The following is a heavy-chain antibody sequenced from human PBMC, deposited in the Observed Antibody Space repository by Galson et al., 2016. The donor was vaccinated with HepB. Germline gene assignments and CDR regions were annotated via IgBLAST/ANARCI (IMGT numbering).Heavy chain of an antibody. CDR2: ISSSSSTI. CDR1: GFTFSSYS. D-gene: IGHD3-3*01. J-gene: IGHJ5*02. CDR3: AREGAIFGVVTNWFDP. Sequence: SLRLSCAASGFTFSSYSMNWVRQAPGKGLEWVSYISSSSSTICYADSVKGRFTISRDNAKNSLYLQMNSLRAEDTAVYYCAREGAIFGVVTNWFDPWGQGTLVTVSS. V-gene: IGHV3-48*01.